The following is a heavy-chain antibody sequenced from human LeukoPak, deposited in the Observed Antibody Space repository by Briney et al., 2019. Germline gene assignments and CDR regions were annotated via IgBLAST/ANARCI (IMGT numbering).Heavy chain of an antibody. Sequence: GRSLRLSCSASGFEFSSDVLHWIRQAPGKGLEWVAVMSHDGVKTHYADSVKGRFTISRDNFANSVYLRMDSVKFEDTAIYFCAKVRTRWLITDYFDLWGQGTLVTVSS. J-gene: IGHJ4*02. V-gene: IGHV3-30*18. CDR3: AKVRTRWLITDYFDL. CDR2: MSHDGVKT. D-gene: IGHD3-10*01. CDR1: GFEFSSDV.